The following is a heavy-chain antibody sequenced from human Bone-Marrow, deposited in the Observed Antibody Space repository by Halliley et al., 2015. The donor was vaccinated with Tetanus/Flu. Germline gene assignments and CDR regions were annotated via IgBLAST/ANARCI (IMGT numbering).Heavy chain of an antibody. J-gene: IGHJ4*02. V-gene: IGHV4-59*09. Sequence: GFFHSGGSPSYHPPLQSRGSLSVDTSKNQFSLTLSSVTAADTAVYYCARGKNAFWSGYDAIIVWGQGPLVTDSS. CDR3: ARGKNAFWSGYDAIIV. D-gene: IGHD3-3*01. CDR2: FHSGGSP.